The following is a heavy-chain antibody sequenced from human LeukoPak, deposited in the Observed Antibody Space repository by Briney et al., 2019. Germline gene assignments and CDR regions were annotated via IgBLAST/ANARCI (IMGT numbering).Heavy chain of an antibody. CDR1: GDSVSSNSVA. D-gene: IGHD6-13*01. CDR2: TYYKSKWFN. J-gene: IGHJ4*02. Sequence: SQTLSLTCAISGDSVSSNSVAWNWIRQSPSRGLEWLGRTYYKSKWFNEYAPSVQSRISINPDTSKNQFSLQLNSVTPEDTAVYYCAREVAAAGTGGFDYWGQGTLVTVSS. CDR3: AREVAAAGTGGFDY. V-gene: IGHV6-1*01.